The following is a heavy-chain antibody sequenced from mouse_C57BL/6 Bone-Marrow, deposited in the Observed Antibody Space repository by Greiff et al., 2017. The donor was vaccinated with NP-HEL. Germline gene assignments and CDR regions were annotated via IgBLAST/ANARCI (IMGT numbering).Heavy chain of an antibody. V-gene: IGHV1-15*01. CDR2: IDPETGGT. D-gene: IGHD1-1*01. CDR3: TPYGSSSFAY. Sequence: VKLQESGAELVRPGASVTLSCKASGYTFTDYEMLWVKQTPVHGLEWIGAIDPETGGTAYNQKFKGKAILTADKSSSTAYMELRSLTSEDSAVYYCTPYGSSSFAYWGQGTLVTVSA. CDR1: GYTFTDYE. J-gene: IGHJ3*01.